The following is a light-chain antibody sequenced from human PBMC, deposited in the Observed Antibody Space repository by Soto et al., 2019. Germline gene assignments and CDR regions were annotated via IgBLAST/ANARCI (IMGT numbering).Light chain of an antibody. J-gene: IGKJ1*01. CDR2: DAS. V-gene: IGKV1-33*01. CDR1: QDIGNF. CDR3: QKYNSAPWT. Sequence: DIQMTQSLPTLSASVGDRVTITCQASQDIGNFLSWYQQKPGKVPKLLIFDASNLETGVPSRFSGSGSGTDFTFTISSLQPEDIATYYCQKYNSAPWTFGQGTKVEIK.